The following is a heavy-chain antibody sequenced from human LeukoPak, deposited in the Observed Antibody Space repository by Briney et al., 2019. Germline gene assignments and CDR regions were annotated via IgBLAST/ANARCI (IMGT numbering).Heavy chain of an antibody. CDR1: GGTFSSYA. D-gene: IGHD3-22*01. CDR3: ARGTRGDTSGYIRGQFDY. Sequence: SVKVSCKASGGTFSSYAISWVRQAPGQGLEWMGGIIPIFGTANYAQKFQGRVTITADKSTSTAYMELSSLRSDDTAAYYCARGTRGDTSGYIRGQFDYWGQGTLVTVSS. V-gene: IGHV1-69*06. J-gene: IGHJ4*02. CDR2: IIPIFGTA.